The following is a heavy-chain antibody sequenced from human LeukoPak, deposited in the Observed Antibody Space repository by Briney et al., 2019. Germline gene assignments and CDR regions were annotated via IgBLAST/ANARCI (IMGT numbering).Heavy chain of an antibody. CDR2: IKQDGSEK. CDR3: ARDSSGYYSDY. CDR1: GFTFSHYY. D-gene: IGHD3-22*01. J-gene: IGHJ4*02. V-gene: IGHV3-7*01. Sequence: GGSLRLSCAASGFTFSHYYMSWVRQAPGKGLEWVANIKQDGSEKYYVDSVKGRFTISRDNSKNTLYLQMSSLRAEDTAVYYCARDSSGYYSDYWGQGTLVTVSS.